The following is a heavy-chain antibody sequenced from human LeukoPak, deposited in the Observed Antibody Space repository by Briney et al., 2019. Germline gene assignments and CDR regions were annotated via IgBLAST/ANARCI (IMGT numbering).Heavy chain of an antibody. CDR3: ARDHRRYYDSGGYIRRYFDY. CDR1: GYTFTSYY. J-gene: IGHJ4*02. Sequence: ASVKVSCKASGYTFTSYYMHWVRQAPGQGLEWMGIINPSGGSTSYAQKFQGRVTMTRDTSTSTVYMELSSLRSGDTAVYYCARDHRRYYDSGGYIRRYFDYWGQGTLVTVSS. CDR2: INPSGGST. D-gene: IGHD3-22*01. V-gene: IGHV1-46*01.